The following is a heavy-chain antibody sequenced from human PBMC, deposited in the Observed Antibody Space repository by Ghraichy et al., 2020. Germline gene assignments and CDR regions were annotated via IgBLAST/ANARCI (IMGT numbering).Heavy chain of an antibody. Sequence: SETLSLTCTVSGASISVYYWNWIRQSAGEGLEWIGRISTTGGTVNNPSLESRVTMSVDTSKNQFSLSLSSVTAADTAGDYCARDGVRRFQEVIITEDYYYYYHMDVWGSGTTVTGSS. D-gene: IGHD3-10*01. CDR1: GASISVYY. J-gene: IGHJ6*03. CDR2: ISTTGGT. V-gene: IGHV4-4*07. CDR3: ARDGVRRFQEVIITEDYYYYYHMDV.